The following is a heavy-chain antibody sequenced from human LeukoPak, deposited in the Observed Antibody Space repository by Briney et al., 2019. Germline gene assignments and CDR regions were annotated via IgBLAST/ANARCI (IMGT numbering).Heavy chain of an antibody. CDR1: GFTFDDYG. Sequence: GGSLRLSCAASGFTFDDYGMSWVRQAPGKGLEWVSGINWNCGSTGYADSVKGRFTISRDNAKNSLYLQMNSLRAEDTALYYCARGTLKAAATDFDYWGQGTLVTVSS. CDR3: ARGTLKAAATDFDY. J-gene: IGHJ4*02. D-gene: IGHD6-13*01. CDR2: INWNCGST. V-gene: IGHV3-20*04.